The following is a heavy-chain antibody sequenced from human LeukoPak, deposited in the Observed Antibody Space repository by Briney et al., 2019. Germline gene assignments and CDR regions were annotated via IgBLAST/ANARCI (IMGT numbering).Heavy chain of an antibody. CDR2: ISAGGDGT. Sequence: PGGSLRLSCAASGFSFSRYPMGWVRQAPGKGLEWVSGISAGGDGTYYADSVKGRFTISRDNSENTLYLQMDSLRAEDTAVYCCAKDPYSSSWSTLGAYYFDYWGQGTLVTVSS. J-gene: IGHJ4*02. V-gene: IGHV3-23*01. CDR1: GFSFSRYP. D-gene: IGHD6-13*01. CDR3: AKDPYSSSWSTLGAYYFDY.